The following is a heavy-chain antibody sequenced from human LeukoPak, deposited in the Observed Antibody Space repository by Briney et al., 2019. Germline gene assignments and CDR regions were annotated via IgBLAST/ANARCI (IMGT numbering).Heavy chain of an antibody. V-gene: IGHV3-9*01. CDR3: AREGHGGYVDY. CDR2: ISWNSGSI. Sequence: PGGSLRLSCAASGFTFNNYGMHWVRQAPGKGLEWVSGISWNSGSIGYADSVKGRFTISRDNAKNSLYLQMNSLRAEDTAVYYCAREGHGGYVDYWGQGTLVTVSS. J-gene: IGHJ4*02. CDR1: GFTFNNYG. D-gene: IGHD6-25*01.